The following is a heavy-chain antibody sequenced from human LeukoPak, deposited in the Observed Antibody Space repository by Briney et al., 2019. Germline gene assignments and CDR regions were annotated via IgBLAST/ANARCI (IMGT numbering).Heavy chain of an antibody. J-gene: IGHJ4*02. Sequence: GGSLRLSCAASGFTFSSYAMHWVRQAPGKGLEWVAVISYDGSNKYYADSVKGRFTISRDNSKNTLYLQVNSLRAEDTAVYYCAKGDYYDSSGPLPFDYWGQGTLVTVSS. CDR3: AKGDYYDSSGPLPFDY. CDR2: ISYDGSNK. V-gene: IGHV3-30*04. CDR1: GFTFSSYA. D-gene: IGHD3-22*01.